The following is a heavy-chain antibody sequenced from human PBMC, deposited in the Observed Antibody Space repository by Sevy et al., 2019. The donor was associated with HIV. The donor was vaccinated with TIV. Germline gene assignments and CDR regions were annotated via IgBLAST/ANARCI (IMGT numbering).Heavy chain of an antibody. CDR1: GFIFNNYD. Sequence: GGSLRLSCAASGFIFNNYDMYWIRQAPGKGLEWVETVSYDGADKDYADIVKGRFTISRDSSRSMLYLQMSSLRPEDTGVYFCAKDMVDCSGGTCYSGAVSPFESWGQGTLVTVSS. CDR2: VSYDGADK. V-gene: IGHV3-30*18. J-gene: IGHJ4*02. D-gene: IGHD2-15*01. CDR3: AKDMVDCSGGTCYSGAVSPFES.